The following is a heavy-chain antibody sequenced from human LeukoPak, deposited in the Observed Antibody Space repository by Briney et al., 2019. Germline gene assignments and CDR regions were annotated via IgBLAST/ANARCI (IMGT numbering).Heavy chain of an antibody. CDR1: GYTFSSYG. CDR2: ISACSGNT. D-gene: IGHD2-21*02. V-gene: IGHV1-18*01. Sequence: ASLNLSCTASGYTFSSYGMSWVRQAPGQGLEWMGCISACSGNTYYAQLMKGGVTMTTDTSTTTAYMQLTSLGADDTACYYCARECGGYWHLQYFQHWGQGNLVTVSS. CDR3: ARECGGYWHLQYFQH. J-gene: IGHJ1*01.